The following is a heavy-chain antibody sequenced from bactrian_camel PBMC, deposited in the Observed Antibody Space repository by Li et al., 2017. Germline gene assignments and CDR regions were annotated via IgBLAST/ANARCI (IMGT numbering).Heavy chain of an antibody. Sequence: DVQLVESGGGLVQPGGSLRLSCAASGFTFSNYAIAWVRQAPGKGPEWVSVIASGGRRTYYADSVKGRFTISRDNEKKTPYLQLNSLKTEDTAMYYCTTEGSWLPPSDWGQGTQVTVS. CDR2: IASGGRRT. D-gene: IGHD5*01. CDR3: TTEGSWLPPSD. CDR1: GFTFSNYA. V-gene: IGHV3S31*01. J-gene: IGHJ4*01.